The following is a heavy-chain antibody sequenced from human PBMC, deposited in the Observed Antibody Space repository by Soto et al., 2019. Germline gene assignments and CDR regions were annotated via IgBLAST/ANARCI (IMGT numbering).Heavy chain of an antibody. CDR1: GDSVSSGNYY. D-gene: IGHD3-10*01. Sequence: QVQLQESGPGLVKPSETLSLTCTVSGDSVSSGNYYWTWIRQPPGKGLEWIGHIYYSGSTNYTSSLKSRLTISIDTSKNQFSLKVRSVTAADTAVYYCARAGSTADCWGQGTLVTVS. CDR3: ARAGSTADC. V-gene: IGHV4-61*01. J-gene: IGHJ4*02. CDR2: IYYSGST.